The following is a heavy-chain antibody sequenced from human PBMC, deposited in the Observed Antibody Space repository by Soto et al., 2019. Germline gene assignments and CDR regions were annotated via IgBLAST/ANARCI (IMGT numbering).Heavy chain of an antibody. V-gene: IGHV3-74*01. Sequence: GGSLRLSCAASGFTFSSSWMHWVRQAPGKGLVWVSRVSGDGSSTSYADSVKGRFTISRDNSKNTLYLQMNSLRAEDTAVYYCAKILDDFWPDAFDIWGQGTMVTVSS. J-gene: IGHJ3*02. D-gene: IGHD3-3*01. CDR1: GFTFSSSW. CDR2: VSGDGSST. CDR3: AKILDDFWPDAFDI.